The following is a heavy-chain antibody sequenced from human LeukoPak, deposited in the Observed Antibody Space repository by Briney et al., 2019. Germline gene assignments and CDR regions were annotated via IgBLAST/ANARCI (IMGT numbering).Heavy chain of an antibody. CDR2: ISSSGGDT. CDR1: GFTFSSYA. V-gene: IGHV3-23*01. Sequence: GGSLRLSCAASGFTFSSYAMSWVRQAPGKGPEWVSAISSSGGDTYYADSVKGRFTISRDNSKNTLYLQINSLRAEDTALYYCAKGGYSNTWYAENFQHWGQGTLVTVSS. D-gene: IGHD6-13*01. CDR3: AKGGYSNTWYAENFQH. J-gene: IGHJ1*01.